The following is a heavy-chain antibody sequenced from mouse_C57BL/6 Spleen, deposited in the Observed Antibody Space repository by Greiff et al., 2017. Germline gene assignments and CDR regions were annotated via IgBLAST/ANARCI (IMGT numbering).Heavy chain of an antibody. CDR3: ARAYYYGKYYAMDY. CDR1: GYSFTDYN. CDR2: INPTYGTT. V-gene: IGHV1-39*01. J-gene: IGHJ4*01. Sequence: EVKLQQSGPELVKPGASVKISCKASGYSFTDYNMNWVKQSNGKSLEWIGVINPTYGTTSYNQKFKGKATLTVGQSYSTAYMQLNSLTSEDSAVDYCARAYYYGKYYAMDYWGQGTSVTVSS. D-gene: IGHD1-1*01.